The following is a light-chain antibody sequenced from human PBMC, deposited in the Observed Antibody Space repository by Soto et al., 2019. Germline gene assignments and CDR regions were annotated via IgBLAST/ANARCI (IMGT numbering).Light chain of an antibody. CDR1: SSNIGNNY. CDR2: DNN. CDR3: GTWDSSLNGVV. V-gene: IGLV1-51*01. Sequence: QAVLTQPPSVSGTPGQRVTISCSGSSSNIGNNYVSWYRQLPGTAPKLLIYDNNRRPSGISDRFSGSKSGTSATLDITGLQTGDEADYYCGTWDSSLNGVVFGGGTKLTVL. J-gene: IGLJ2*01.